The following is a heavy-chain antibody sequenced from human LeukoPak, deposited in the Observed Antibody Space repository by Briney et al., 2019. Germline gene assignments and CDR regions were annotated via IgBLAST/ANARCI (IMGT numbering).Heavy chain of an antibody. CDR1: GFTFSSYA. J-gene: IGHJ4*02. Sequence: GGSLKLSCAASGFTFSSYAMSWVRQAPGKGLEWVAVIAYDGSRAFYADSVKGRFTISRDNSKNTMSVQMDDLRAEDTAVYYCTRYNNDHFDYWGQGTLVTVSS. CDR2: IAYDGSRA. D-gene: IGHD1-14*01. CDR3: TRYNNDHFDY. V-gene: IGHV3-33*08.